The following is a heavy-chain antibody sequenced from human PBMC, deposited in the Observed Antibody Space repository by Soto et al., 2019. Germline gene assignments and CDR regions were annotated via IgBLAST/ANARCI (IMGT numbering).Heavy chain of an antibody. CDR1: GVSISNFF. CDR2: VYYTGST. V-gene: IGHV4-59*08. J-gene: IGHJ6*03. D-gene: IGHD3-16*01. CDR3: AITVLGLDLFADCFVDYYYYMDV. Sequence: SETLSLTSTLSGVSISNFFWSWIPQPPGKDLELIRYVYYTGSTSYNPSLKRRVTFSADSSRGQFYLSLNSVTAAETAVYYCAITVLGLDLFADCFVDYYYYMDVWGQGTTGTVSS.